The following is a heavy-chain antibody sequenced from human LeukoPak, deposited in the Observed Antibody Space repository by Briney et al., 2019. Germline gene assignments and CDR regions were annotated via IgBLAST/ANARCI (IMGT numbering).Heavy chain of an antibody. CDR2: INSDGSST. D-gene: IGHD6-13*01. CDR3: ARARYSSSWSDY. V-gene: IGHV3-74*01. Sequence: LTGGSLRLSCAASGFTFSCYWMHWVRQAPGKGLVWVSRINSDGSSTSYADSVKGRFTISRDNAKNTLYLQMNSLRAEDTAVYYCARARYSSSWSDYWGQGTLVTVSS. J-gene: IGHJ4*02. CDR1: GFTFSCYW.